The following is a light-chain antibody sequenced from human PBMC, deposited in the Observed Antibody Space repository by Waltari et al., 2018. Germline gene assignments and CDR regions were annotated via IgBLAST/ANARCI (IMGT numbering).Light chain of an antibody. CDR3: SSYISSSTLEV. CDR1: SSDVGAYNY. Sequence: QSALTQPASVSGSPGQSIPISCTGTSSDVGAYNYVSWYQQHPGKAPKLMIFGVSNRPSGVSNRFSGSKSGNTAALTISGLQAEDEADYYCSSYISSSTLEVFGGGTSLTVL. J-gene: IGLJ2*01. CDR2: GVS. V-gene: IGLV2-14*03.